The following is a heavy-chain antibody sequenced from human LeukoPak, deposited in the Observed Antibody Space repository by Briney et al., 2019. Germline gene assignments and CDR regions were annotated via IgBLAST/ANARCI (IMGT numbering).Heavy chain of an antibody. CDR2: IQHSGGT. CDR1: GFTFSSYA. J-gene: IGHJ3*02. CDR3: ASPMTLVLRGLAGIDAFNI. D-gene: IGHD3-22*01. V-gene: IGHV4-30-2*01. Sequence: LRLSCAASGFTFSSYAMSWIRQPPGKGLEWIGHIQHSGGTYYSPSLRSRVTMSLDRSKNQFSLNLSSATAADTAVYYCASPMTLVLRGLAGIDAFNIWGQGTMVTVSS.